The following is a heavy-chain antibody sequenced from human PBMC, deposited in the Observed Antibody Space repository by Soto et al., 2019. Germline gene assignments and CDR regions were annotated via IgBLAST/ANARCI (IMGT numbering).Heavy chain of an antibody. CDR1: GGSISSGGYY. CDR3: ARFYGSGSYARDAFDI. D-gene: IGHD3-10*01. V-gene: IGHV4-31*03. J-gene: IGHJ3*02. Sequence: SETLSLTCTVSGGSISSGGYYWSWIRQHPGKGLEWIGYIYYSGSTYYNPSLKSRVTISVDTSKNQFSLKLSSVTAADTAVYYCARFYGSGSYARDAFDIRAQRTTVTVSS. CDR2: IYYSGST.